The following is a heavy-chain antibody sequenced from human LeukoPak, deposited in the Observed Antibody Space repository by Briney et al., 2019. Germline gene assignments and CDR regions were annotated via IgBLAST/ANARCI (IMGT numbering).Heavy chain of an antibody. D-gene: IGHD2-2*01. CDR1: GYTFTDYG. CDR3: ARDEKWGYCDSTSCPAFLDV. CDR2: ISGYNGNT. Sequence: ASVKVSCKASGYTFTDYGISWVRQAPGQALEWMGWISGYNGNTNFPQRFQGRVTVTTDTSTSTAYMEPRSLRLDDSAVYYCARDEKWGYCDSTSCPAFLDVWGKGTTVSVSS. V-gene: IGHV1-18*01. J-gene: IGHJ6*04.